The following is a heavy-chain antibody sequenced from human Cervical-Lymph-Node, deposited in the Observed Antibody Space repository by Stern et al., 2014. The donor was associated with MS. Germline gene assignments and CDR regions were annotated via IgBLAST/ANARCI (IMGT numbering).Heavy chain of an antibody. V-gene: IGHV4-4*02. D-gene: IGHD2-2*01. Sequence: VQLVESGPGLVKPSGTLSLTCAVSGGSISSSNWGSWVRQPPGKGLEWIGEIYHSGSTNYNPSLKSRVTISVDKSKNQFSLKLSSVTAADTAVYYCASLGVPAALTNYYYGMDVWGQGTTVTVSS. CDR3: ASLGVPAALTNYYYGMDV. CDR1: GGSISSSNW. J-gene: IGHJ6*02. CDR2: IYHSGST.